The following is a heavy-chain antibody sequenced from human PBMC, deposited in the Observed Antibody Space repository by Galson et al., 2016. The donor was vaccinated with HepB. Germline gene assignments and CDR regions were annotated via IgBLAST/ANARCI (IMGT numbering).Heavy chain of an antibody. Sequence: SVKVSCKASGYTFTGDAMHWVRQAPGQRPEWMAWIHGGSGNTRYSQKLQGRLTFTRDTSASTAYMELSSLTSEDTAVYYCARGCTNSWALDYWGQGAQVPVSS. CDR2: IHGGSGNT. V-gene: IGHV1-3*01. CDR1: GYTFTGDA. CDR3: ARGCTNSWALDY. J-gene: IGHJ4*02. D-gene: IGHD2-2*01.